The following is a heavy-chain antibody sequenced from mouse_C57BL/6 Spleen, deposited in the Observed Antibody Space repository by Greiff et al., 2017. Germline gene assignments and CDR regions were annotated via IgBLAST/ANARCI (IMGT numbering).Heavy chain of an antibody. CDR1: GYTFTDYY. CDR2: IYPGSGNT. V-gene: IGHV1-76*01. J-gene: IGHJ2*01. D-gene: IGHD2-12*01. Sequence: VQLQQSGAELVRPGASVKLSCKASGYTFTDYYIHWVKQRPGQGLEWIARIYPGSGNTYYNEKFKGKATLTAGKSSSTAYMQLSSLTSEDSGVCFCAREEDDDFDYWGQGTTLTVSS. CDR3: AREEDDDFDY.